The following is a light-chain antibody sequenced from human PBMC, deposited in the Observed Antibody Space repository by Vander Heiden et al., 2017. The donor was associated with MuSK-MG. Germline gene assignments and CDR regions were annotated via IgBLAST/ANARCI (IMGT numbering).Light chain of an antibody. Sequence: DIQMTQSPSSLSASVGDRVTITCRASQSISSYLNWYQQKPGKAPKLLIYTTSNLQIGVPSRFSGSGSGTDFTLTISSLQPEDSATYYCQQSYTTPQAYTFGQGTKLEIK. CDR2: TTS. CDR1: QSISSY. J-gene: IGKJ2*01. V-gene: IGKV1-39*01. CDR3: QQSYTTPQAYT.